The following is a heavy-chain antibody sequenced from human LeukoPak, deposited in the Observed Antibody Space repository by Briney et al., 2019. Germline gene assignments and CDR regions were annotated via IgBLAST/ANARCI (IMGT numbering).Heavy chain of an antibody. CDR2: INHSGST. D-gene: IGHD2-15*01. CDR3: ARYYCGTSCYYFDY. J-gene: IGHJ4*02. V-gene: IGHV4-34*01. Sequence: SETLSLTCAVYGGSFSGYYWSWIRQPPGKGLEWIGEINHSGSTNYNPSLKSRVTISVDTSKDQFSLKLSSVTAADTAVYYCARYYCGTSCYYFDYWGQGTLVTVSS. CDR1: GGSFSGYY.